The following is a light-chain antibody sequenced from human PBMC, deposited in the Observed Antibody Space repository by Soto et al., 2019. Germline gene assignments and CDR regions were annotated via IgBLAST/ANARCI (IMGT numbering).Light chain of an antibody. CDR1: QGVGSN. CDR2: DAS. J-gene: IGKJ4*01. CDR3: QQYGSSPLT. Sequence: IVVTQSPATLSVSPGERVTLSCRASQGVGSNLAWYQQRPGQAPRLLIYDASTRATGIPDRFSGSGSGTDFTLTISSLQSEDFAVYYCQQYGSSPLTFGGGTKVEIK. V-gene: IGKV3-15*01.